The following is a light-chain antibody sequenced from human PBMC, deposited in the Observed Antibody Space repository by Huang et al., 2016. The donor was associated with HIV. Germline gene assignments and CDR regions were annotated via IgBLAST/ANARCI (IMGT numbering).Light chain of an antibody. CDR1: QGISSS. V-gene: IGKV1-9*01. CDR3: QQLNSYPGT. CDR2: AAS. J-gene: IGKJ3*01. Sequence: IQLTQSPSSLSASVGDRVTITCRASQGISSSLAWYQQKPGKAPQLLIYAASTLQSGVPSRFSGSGSGTDFTLTISSLQPEDFATYYCQQLNSYPGTFGPGTKVDVK.